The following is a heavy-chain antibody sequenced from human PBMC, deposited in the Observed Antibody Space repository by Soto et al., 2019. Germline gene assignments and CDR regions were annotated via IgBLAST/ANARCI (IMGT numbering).Heavy chain of an antibody. CDR1: GFTFSSYG. CDR2: SSATGAGT. V-gene: IGHV3-23*01. CDR3: AKDRRAGGNYGFYSDF. J-gene: IGHJ4*02. Sequence: GSLRLSCAASGFTFSSYGMTWVRQAPGRGLEWVSFSSATGAGTYYADSVKGRFTISRDNSKNTLYLQMTSLRADDTAVYYCAKDRRAGGNYGFYSDFWGQGALVTVSS. D-gene: IGHD1-7*01.